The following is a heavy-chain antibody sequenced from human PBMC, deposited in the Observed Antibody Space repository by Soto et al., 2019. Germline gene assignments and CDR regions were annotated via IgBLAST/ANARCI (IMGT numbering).Heavy chain of an antibody. V-gene: IGHV4-4*07. D-gene: IGHD3-9*01. CDR3: AREDYYHPGYYVV. CDR1: ARSMSIYY. J-gene: IGHJ6*01. Sequence: PSETLSLTWTVSARSMSIYYSSWIRQPAGERLEWIGRIYTSGTADFNPSPKGRVTMSVDTSKNQFSLKLTSVSAAGTALYYCAREDYYHPGYYVVWGQGTQGTVSS. CDR2: IYTSGTA.